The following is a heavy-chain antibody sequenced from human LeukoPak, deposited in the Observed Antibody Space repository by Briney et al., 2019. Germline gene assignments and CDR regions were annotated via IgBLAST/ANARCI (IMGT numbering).Heavy chain of an antibody. CDR1: GFTFSSYG. Sequence: GGSLRLSCAASGFTFSSYGMHWVRQAPGKGLEWVAVISYDGSNKYYADSVKGRFTISRDNSKNTLYLQMSSLRPEDTAVYYCAKEDPGPLPFDYWGQGTLVTVSS. CDR2: ISYDGSNK. D-gene: IGHD3-10*01. J-gene: IGHJ4*02. CDR3: AKEDPGPLPFDY. V-gene: IGHV3-30*18.